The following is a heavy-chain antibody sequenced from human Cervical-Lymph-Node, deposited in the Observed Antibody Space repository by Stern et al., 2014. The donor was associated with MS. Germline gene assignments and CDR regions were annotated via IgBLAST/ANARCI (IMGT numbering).Heavy chain of an antibody. CDR2: ISGSEGST. J-gene: IGHJ4*02. D-gene: IGHD6-19*01. CDR1: GFTFSSYA. Sequence: VQLGESGGTLVQPGGSLRLSCAASGFTFSSYAMSWVRQAPGKGLEWVSVISGSEGSTFYADSVKGRFTISRDNSKNTLFLQMNSLRAEDTAVYYCAKVYGSGPFDYWGQGTLVTVSS. CDR3: AKVYGSGPFDY. V-gene: IGHV3-23*04.